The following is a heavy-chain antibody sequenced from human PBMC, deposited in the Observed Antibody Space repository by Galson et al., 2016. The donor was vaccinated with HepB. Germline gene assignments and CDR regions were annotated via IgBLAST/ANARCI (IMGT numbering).Heavy chain of an antibody. Sequence: SLRLSCAASGFTFSSFGMHWVRQAPGKGLEWVAVIWYDGSNKYYEDSVKGRFTISRDNSKNTLYLQMNSLRAEDTAVYHCARGRNTLTYWGQGTLVTVSS. V-gene: IGHV3-33*01. CDR3: ARGRNTLTY. CDR2: IWYDGSNK. CDR1: GFTFSSFG. J-gene: IGHJ4*02.